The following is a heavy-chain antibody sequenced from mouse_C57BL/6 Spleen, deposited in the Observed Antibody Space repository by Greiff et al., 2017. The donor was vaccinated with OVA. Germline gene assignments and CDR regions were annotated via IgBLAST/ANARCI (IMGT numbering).Heavy chain of an antibody. J-gene: IGHJ4*01. V-gene: IGHV10-1*01. Sequence: EVQLVESGGGLVQPKGSLKLSCAASGFSFNTYAMNWVRQAPGKGLEWVARIRSKSNNYATYYADSVKDRFTISRDDSESMLYLQMNNLKTEDTAMYYCVRHGIYYGNSYAMDYWGQGTSVTVSS. CDR2: IRSKSNNYAT. CDR1: GFSFNTYA. CDR3: VRHGIYYGNSYAMDY. D-gene: IGHD2-1*01.